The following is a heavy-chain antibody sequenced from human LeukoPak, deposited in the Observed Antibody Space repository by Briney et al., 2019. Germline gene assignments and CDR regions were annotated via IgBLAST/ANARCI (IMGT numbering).Heavy chain of an antibody. J-gene: IGHJ5*02. D-gene: IGHD6-19*01. CDR3: AKEVGAVAP. V-gene: IGHV4-61*02. CDR1: GGSISSSSDY. Sequence: SQTLSLTCTVSGGSISSSSDYWSWIRQPAGKGLEWIGRIYTSGSTNYNPSLKSRVTISIDTSKNQFSLKLSSVTAADTAVYYCAKEVGAVAPWGQGTLVTVSS. CDR2: IYTSGST.